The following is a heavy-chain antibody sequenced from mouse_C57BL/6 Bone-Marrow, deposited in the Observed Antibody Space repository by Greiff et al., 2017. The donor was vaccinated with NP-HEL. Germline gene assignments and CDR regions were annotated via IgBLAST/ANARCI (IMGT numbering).Heavy chain of an antibody. Sequence: VQLQQSGAELVKPGASVKLSCKASGYTFTSYWMHWVKQRPGQGLEWIGMIHPNSGSTNYNEKFKSKATLTVDKSSSTAYMQLSSLTSEDSAVYYCARDYYGSSLYYFDYWGQGTTLTVSS. J-gene: IGHJ2*01. CDR2: IHPNSGST. CDR3: ARDYYGSSLYYFDY. V-gene: IGHV1-64*01. CDR1: GYTFTSYW. D-gene: IGHD1-1*01.